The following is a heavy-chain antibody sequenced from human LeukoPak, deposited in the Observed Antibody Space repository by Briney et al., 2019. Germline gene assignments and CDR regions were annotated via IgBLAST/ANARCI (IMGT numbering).Heavy chain of an antibody. J-gene: IGHJ4*02. CDR1: GYTFSGYS. CDR3: AREVSEGFDF. D-gene: IGHD3-22*01. V-gene: IGHV3-21*01. Sequence: GGSLRLSCTASGYTFSGYSMNWIRQAPGKGLERVSSFGTRSTSIYHAGSVKGRFAISRDNAKNSLYLQMNSLRAEDTALYYCAREVSEGFDFWGQGTLVTVSS. CDR2: FGTRSTSI.